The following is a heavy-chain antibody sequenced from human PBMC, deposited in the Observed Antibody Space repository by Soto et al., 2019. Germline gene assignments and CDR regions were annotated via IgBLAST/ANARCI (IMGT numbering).Heavy chain of an antibody. J-gene: IGHJ1*01. CDR3: SRVVLEVVTPRARYFHH. CDR1: GGSISSGGYY. V-gene: IGHV4-31*03. D-gene: IGHD2-21*01. Sequence: TLSLTCTVSGGSISSGGYYWSWIRQHPGKGLEWIGYIYYSGSTYYNPSLKSRVTISVDTSKNQFSLKLSSVTAADTAVYYFSRVVLEVVTPRARYFHHSCPGIL. CDR2: IYYSGST.